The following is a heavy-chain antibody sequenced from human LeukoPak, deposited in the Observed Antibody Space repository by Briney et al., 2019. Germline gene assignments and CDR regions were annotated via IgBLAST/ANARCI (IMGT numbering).Heavy chain of an antibody. Sequence: GGSLRLSCVASGFIFSNYWMHWVRQAPGKGLVWLSRSSSDGSSTVYADSVEGRFTISRDNAKNTLYLQMNSLRAEDTALYYCARDGDSTVDFDYWGQGTLVSVSS. D-gene: IGHD4-23*01. CDR2: SSSDGSST. CDR3: ARDGDSTVDFDY. J-gene: IGHJ4*02. V-gene: IGHV3-74*01. CDR1: GFIFSNYW.